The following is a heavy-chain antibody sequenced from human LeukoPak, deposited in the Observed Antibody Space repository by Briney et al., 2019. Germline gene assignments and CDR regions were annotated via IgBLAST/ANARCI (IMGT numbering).Heavy chain of an antibody. CDR1: GFRFSSYA. CDR2: ISTNGGST. Sequence: GGSLRLSCSASGFRFSSYAMHWVRQAPGKGLEYVSAISTNGGSTYYADSVKGRFTISRDNSKNTLYLQMSSLRAEDTAVYYCVNDLLTGYYPFDYWGQGTLVTVSS. CDR3: VNDLLTGYYPFDY. D-gene: IGHD3-9*01. J-gene: IGHJ4*02. V-gene: IGHV3-64D*06.